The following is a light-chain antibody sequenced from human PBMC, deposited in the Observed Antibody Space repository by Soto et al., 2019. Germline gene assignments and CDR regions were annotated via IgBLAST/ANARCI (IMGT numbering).Light chain of an antibody. CDR1: QSVSSSY. V-gene: IGKV3-20*01. J-gene: IGKJ4*01. CDR3: KQYGSSPLT. Sequence: EIVLTQSPGTLSLSPGERATLSCRASQSVSSSYLAWYQQKPGQAPRLLIYGASSRATGIPDRFSGSGSGKDFTLTISRLELEDFAVYYWKQYGSSPLTFGGGTKVDI. CDR2: GAS.